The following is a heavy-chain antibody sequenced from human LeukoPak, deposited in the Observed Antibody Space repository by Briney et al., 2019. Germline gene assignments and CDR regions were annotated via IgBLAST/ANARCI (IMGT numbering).Heavy chain of an antibody. CDR3: ARNPGIAVAGTAGFDY. CDR2: IWYDGSNK. J-gene: IGHJ4*02. Sequence: HPGGSLRLSCAASGFTFSSYGMHWVRQAPGKGLEWVAVIWYDGSNKYYADSVKGRFTISRDNSKNTLYLQMNSLRAEDTAVYYCARNPGIAVAGTAGFDYWGQGTLVTVSS. V-gene: IGHV3-33*01. D-gene: IGHD6-19*01. CDR1: GFTFSSYG.